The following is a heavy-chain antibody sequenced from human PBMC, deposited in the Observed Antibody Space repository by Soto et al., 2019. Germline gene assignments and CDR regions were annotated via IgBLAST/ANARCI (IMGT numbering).Heavy chain of an antibody. CDR3: ARDRWFGHFDS. J-gene: IGHJ4*02. CDR2: IFYSGST. V-gene: IGHV4-31*03. D-gene: IGHD3-10*01. CDR1: GGSISSGGYY. Sequence: QVQLQESGPGLVKPSETLSLTCTVSGGSISSGGYYWSWIRQHPGKGLEWIGYIFYSGSTYSNPSLEGRVIISVDRSKNQFSLNLSSVTAADTAMYYCARDRWFGHFDSCGQGILVTVSA.